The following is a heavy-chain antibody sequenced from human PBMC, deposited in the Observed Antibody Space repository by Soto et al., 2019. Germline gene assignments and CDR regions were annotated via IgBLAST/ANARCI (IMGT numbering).Heavy chain of an antibody. CDR3: ARPTRSGSYRGWFGP. V-gene: IGHV4-39*01. D-gene: IGHD3-10*01. Sequence: PSETLSLTCTVSGGSISSSSYYWGWIRQPPGKGLEWIGSIYYSGSTYYNPSLKSRVTISVDTSKNQFSLKLSSVTAADTAVYYCARPTRSGSYRGWFGPWGQGTLVTAPQ. CDR2: IYYSGST. CDR1: GGSISSSSYY. J-gene: IGHJ5*02.